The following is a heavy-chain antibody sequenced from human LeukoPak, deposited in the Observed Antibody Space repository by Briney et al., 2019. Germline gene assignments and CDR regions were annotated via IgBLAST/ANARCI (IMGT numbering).Heavy chain of an antibody. CDR1: GFSFSTYA. D-gene: IGHD6-13*01. Sequence: HPGGSLRLSCVVSGFSFSTYAMQWVRQAPGKGLEYVSTISSNGGSTYYGNSVKGRFTISRDNSKNTLYLQMDSLRPEDMAVYYCARRSSSWYAFDYWGQGTLVTVSS. CDR2: ISSNGGST. V-gene: IGHV3-64*01. CDR3: ARRSSSWYAFDY. J-gene: IGHJ4*02.